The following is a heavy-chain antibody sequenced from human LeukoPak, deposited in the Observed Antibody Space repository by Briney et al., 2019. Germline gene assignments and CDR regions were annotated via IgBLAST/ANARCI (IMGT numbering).Heavy chain of an antibody. D-gene: IGHD3-22*01. J-gene: IGHJ3*02. V-gene: IGHV3-21*01. CDR2: ISSSSSYI. CDR1: GFTFSSYG. Sequence: PGGSLRLSCAASGFTFSSYGMHWVRQAPGKGLEWVSSISSSSSYIYYADSVKGRFTISRDNAKNSLYLQMNSLRAEDTAVYYCARSNYDSSGPGVFDIWGQGTMVTVSS. CDR3: ARSNYDSSGPGVFDI.